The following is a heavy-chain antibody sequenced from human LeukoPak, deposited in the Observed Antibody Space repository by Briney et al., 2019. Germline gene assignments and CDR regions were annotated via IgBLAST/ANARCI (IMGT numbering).Heavy chain of an antibody. V-gene: IGHV1-69*05. CDR3: ARDLKGSSSSFDY. J-gene: IGHJ4*02. Sequence: ASVKVSCKASGGTFSSYAISWVRQAPGQGLEWMGGIIPIFGTVNYAQKFQGRVTITTDESTSTAYMELSSLRSEDTAVYYCARDLKGSSSSFDYWGQGALVTVSS. CDR1: GGTFSSYA. CDR2: IIPIFGTV. D-gene: IGHD6-6*01.